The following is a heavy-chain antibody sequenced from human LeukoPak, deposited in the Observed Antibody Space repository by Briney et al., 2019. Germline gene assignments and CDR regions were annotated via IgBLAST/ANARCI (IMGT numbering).Heavy chain of an antibody. V-gene: IGHV3-23*01. D-gene: IGHD3-10*01. CDR3: AKAAHIRDFGESHFAY. CDR1: GFTFSSYA. CDR2: ISGSGGST. J-gene: IGHJ4*02. Sequence: GGSLRLSCAASGFTFSSYAMSWVRQAPGKGLEWDSAISGSGGSTYYADSGKGRFTISRDNSKNTLYLQMNSLRAEDTAVYYCAKAAHIRDFGESHFAYWGQGTLVTVPS.